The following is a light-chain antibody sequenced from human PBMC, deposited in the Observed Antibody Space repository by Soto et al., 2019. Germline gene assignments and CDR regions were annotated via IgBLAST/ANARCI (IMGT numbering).Light chain of an antibody. J-gene: IGLJ2*01. CDR1: SGHSSYA. CDR3: QTWGTGLGL. CDR2: LNSDGSH. V-gene: IGLV4-69*01. Sequence: QSVLTQSPSASASLGASVKLTCTLSSGHSSYAIAWHQQQPEKGPRYLMKLNSDGSHSKGDGIPDRFSGSSSGAERYLTISSLQSEDEADYYCQTWGTGLGLFGGGTKLPV.